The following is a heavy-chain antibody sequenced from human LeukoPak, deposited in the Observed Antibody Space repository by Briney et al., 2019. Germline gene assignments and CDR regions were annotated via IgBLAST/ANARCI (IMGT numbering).Heavy chain of an antibody. V-gene: IGHV3-30*02. J-gene: IGHJ4*02. CDR3: ARAMITMVRGNPVGFDY. D-gene: IGHD3-10*01. Sequence: PGGSLRLSCAASGFTFSSYGMHWVRQAPGKGLEWVAFIRYDGSNKYYADSVKGRFTISRDNSKNTLYLQMNSLRAEDTAVYYCARAMITMVRGNPVGFDYWGQGTLVTVSS. CDR2: IRYDGSNK. CDR1: GFTFSSYG.